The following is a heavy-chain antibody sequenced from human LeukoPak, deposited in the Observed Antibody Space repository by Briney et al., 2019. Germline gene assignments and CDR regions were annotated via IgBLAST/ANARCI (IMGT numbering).Heavy chain of an antibody. V-gene: IGHV1-2*02. J-gene: IGHJ4*02. D-gene: IGHD1-7*01. Sequence: GASVKVSCKASGYTFTGYYMHWVRQAPGQGLAWMGWINPNSGGTNYAQKFQGRVTMTRDTSISTAYMELSRLRSDDTAVYYCARDSNWNYGVRYYFDYWGQGTLVTVSS. CDR2: INPNSGGT. CDR1: GYTFTGYY. CDR3: ARDSNWNYGVRYYFDY.